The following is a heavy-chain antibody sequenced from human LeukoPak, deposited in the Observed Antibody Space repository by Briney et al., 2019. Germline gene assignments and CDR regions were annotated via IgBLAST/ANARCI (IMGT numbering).Heavy chain of an antibody. CDR1: GFTFSSYG. D-gene: IGHD5-18*01. J-gene: IGHJ4*02. CDR3: AKDWGYRAAMVTYLLYYFDY. Sequence: PGGSLRLSCAASGFTFSSYGMHWVRQAPGKGLEWVAVISYDGSNKYYADSVKGRFTISRDNSKSTLYLQMNSLRAEDTAVYYCAKDWGYRAAMVTYLLYYFDYWGQGTLVTVSS. CDR2: ISYDGSNK. V-gene: IGHV3-30*18.